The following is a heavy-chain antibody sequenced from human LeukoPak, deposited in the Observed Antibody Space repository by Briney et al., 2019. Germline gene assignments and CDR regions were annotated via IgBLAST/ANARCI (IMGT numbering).Heavy chain of an antibody. CDR1: RFTFSDYY. Sequence: GGSLRLSCAASRFTFSDYYMSWIRQAPGKGLEWISYISSSGSTIYYADSVKGRLTISRDNSKNTLYLQMNSLRAEDTAIYYCAKFQTAVGNIYWGQGTLVTVSS. J-gene: IGHJ4*02. V-gene: IGHV3-11*04. CDR2: ISSSGSTI. CDR3: AKFQTAVGNIY. D-gene: IGHD6-13*01.